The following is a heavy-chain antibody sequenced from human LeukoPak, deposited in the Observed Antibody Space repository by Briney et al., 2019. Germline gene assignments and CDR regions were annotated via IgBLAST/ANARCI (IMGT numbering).Heavy chain of an antibody. D-gene: IGHD2-15*01. V-gene: IGHV3-7*03. J-gene: IGHJ5*02. CDR3: ARELGYCSGGSCEP. CDR2: IKQDGSEK. CDR1: GFTFSSYW. Sequence: QAGGSLRLSCAASGFTFSSYWMSWVRQAPGKGLEWVANIKQDGSEKYYVESVKGRFTISRDNAKNSLYLQMNSLRAEDTALYYCARELGYCSGGSCEPWGQGTLVTVSS.